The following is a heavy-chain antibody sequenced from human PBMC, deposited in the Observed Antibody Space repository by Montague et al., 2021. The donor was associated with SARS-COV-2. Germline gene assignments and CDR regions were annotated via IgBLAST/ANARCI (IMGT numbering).Heavy chain of an antibody. J-gene: IGHJ6*02. Sequence: SETLSLTCTVSGGSMSSSSYDWGWLRQPPGKGLQWIGSIYDSGSTYYTPSLKSRVTISVDTSKNQFSLKLSSVTAADTAVYYCARVGRQQLVRLSGMDVWGQGTTVTVSS. CDR3: ARVGRQQLVRLSGMDV. V-gene: IGHV4-39*07. CDR1: GGSMSSSSYD. D-gene: IGHD6-13*01. CDR2: IYDSGST.